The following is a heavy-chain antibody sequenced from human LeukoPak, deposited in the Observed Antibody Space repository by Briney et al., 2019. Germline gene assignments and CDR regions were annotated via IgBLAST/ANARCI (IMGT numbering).Heavy chain of an antibody. J-gene: IGHJ3*02. CDR1: GGSISSYY. Sequence: PSETLSLTCTVSGGSISSYYWSWIRQPAGKGLEWIGRIHTSGSTNYNPSLKSRATISVDKSKNQFSLKLSSVTAADTAVYYCARAGGSYLDDAFDIWGQGTMVTVSS. D-gene: IGHD1-26*01. CDR3: ARAGGSYLDDAFDI. CDR2: IHTSGST. V-gene: IGHV4-4*07.